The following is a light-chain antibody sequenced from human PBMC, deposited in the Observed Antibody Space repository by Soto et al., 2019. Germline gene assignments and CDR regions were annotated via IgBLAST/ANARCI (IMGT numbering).Light chain of an antibody. CDR1: QSVSSD. Sequence: EIVMTHSPATLSVSPGERATLSCRASQSVSSDFAWYQQKPGQAPRLLIYDASTRATGIPARFSGSGSGTEFTLTISSLQSEDIATYYCHQYNSWPRTFGQGTKVDIK. V-gene: IGKV3-15*01. CDR3: HQYNSWPRT. CDR2: DAS. J-gene: IGKJ1*01.